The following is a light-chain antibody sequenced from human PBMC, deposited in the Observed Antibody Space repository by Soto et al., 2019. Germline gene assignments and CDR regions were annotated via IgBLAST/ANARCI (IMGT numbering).Light chain of an antibody. CDR2: GVS. CDR1: SSDVGSYNY. CDR3: SSYTDSSTL. J-gene: IGLJ1*01. V-gene: IGLV2-14*01. Sequence: QSALTQPASVSGSPGQSITISCTGTSSDVGSYNYVSWYQQHPGKAPKLMIYGVSDRPSGISSRFSGSKSGNTASLTISGLQTEDEADYYCSSYTDSSTLFGTGTKLTVL.